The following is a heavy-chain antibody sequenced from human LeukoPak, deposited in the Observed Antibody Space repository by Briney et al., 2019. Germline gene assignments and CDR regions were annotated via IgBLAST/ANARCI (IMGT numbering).Heavy chain of an antibody. CDR2: IYYSGST. CDR1: GASISSYY. Sequence: MTSETLSLTCTVSGASISSYYWSWIRQPPGKGLEWIGYIYYSGSTNYNPSLKSRVTISVDTSKNQFSLKLSSVTAADTAVYYCVRGKGYFQHWGQGTLVTVSS. CDR3: VRGKGYFQH. V-gene: IGHV4-59*01. J-gene: IGHJ1*01.